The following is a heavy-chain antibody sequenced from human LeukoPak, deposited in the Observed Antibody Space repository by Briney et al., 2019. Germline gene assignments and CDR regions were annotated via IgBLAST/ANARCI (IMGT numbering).Heavy chain of an antibody. D-gene: IGHD4-17*01. V-gene: IGHV3-48*03. J-gene: IGHJ4*02. CDR1: GFTFSSYE. CDR2: ISSSGSTT. Sequence: GGSLRLSCAASGFTFSSYEMTWVRQAPGKGLEWVSYISSSGSTTHYADSVKGRFTFSRDNAKNSLYLQMNSLRAEDTAVYYCATSGADDYWGQGTLVTVSS. CDR3: ATSGADDY.